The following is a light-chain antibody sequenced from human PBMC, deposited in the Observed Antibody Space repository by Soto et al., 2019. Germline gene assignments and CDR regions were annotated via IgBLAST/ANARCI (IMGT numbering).Light chain of an antibody. CDR2: DVT. J-gene: IGLJ2*01. Sequence: QSALTQPRSVSGSPGQSVTISCTGTSSDVVVSWYQQHPGKAPKLIISDVTYRPSGVPDRFSGSKPGNTASLTISGLQAEDEADYHCRSYGLTYALLGGGTQLTVL. CDR1: SSDVV. V-gene: IGLV2-11*01. CDR3: RSYGLTYAL.